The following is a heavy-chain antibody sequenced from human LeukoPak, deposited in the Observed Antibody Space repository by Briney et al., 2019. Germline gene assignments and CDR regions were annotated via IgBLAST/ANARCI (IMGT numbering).Heavy chain of an antibody. CDR1: GFTFSSYA. V-gene: IGHV3-53*01. Sequence: GGSLRLSCAASGFTFSSYAMSWVRQAPGKGLEWVSVIYSGGSTYYADSVKGRFTIPRDNSKNTLYLQMNSLRAEDTAVYYCARDELPYYGSGNYGMDVWGQGTTVTVSS. D-gene: IGHD3-10*01. CDR3: ARDELPYYGSGNYGMDV. CDR2: IYSGGST. J-gene: IGHJ6*02.